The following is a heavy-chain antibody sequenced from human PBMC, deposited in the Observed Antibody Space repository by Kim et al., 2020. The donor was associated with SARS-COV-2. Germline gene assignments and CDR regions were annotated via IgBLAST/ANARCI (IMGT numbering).Heavy chain of an antibody. D-gene: IGHD4-17*01. CDR3: AKAHGDYYYCGMDV. V-gene: IGHV3-23*01. Sequence: AGSVKSQITMSGDNSKKTQYLQINSLRDEDTAVYYCAKAHGDYYYCGMDVWGQGTTVTVSS. J-gene: IGHJ6*02.